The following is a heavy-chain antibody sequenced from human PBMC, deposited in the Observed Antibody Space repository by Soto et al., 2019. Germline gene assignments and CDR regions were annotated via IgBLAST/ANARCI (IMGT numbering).Heavy chain of an antibody. J-gene: IGHJ1*01. CDR3: ARGSAIDYIWGSYRYGPPFQH. CDR1: GGSFSGYY. D-gene: IGHD3-16*02. CDR2: INHSGST. Sequence: PSETLSLTCAVYGGSFSGYYWSWIRQPPGKGLEWIGEINHSGSTNYNPSLKSRVTISVDTSKNQFSLKLSSVTAADTAVYYCARGSAIDYIWGSYRYGPPFQHWGKGTLVTVS. V-gene: IGHV4-34*01.